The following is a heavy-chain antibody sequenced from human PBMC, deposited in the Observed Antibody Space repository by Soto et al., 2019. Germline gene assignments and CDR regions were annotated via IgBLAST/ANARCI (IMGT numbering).Heavy chain of an antibody. CDR2: ISYDGSNK. J-gene: IGHJ3*02. CDR1: GFTFRSYA. D-gene: IGHD3-10*01. V-gene: IGHV3-30-3*01. Sequence: QVQLVESGGGVVQPGRSLRLSCAASGFTFRSYAMHWVRQAPGKGLEWVAVISYDGSNKYYADSVKGRFTISRDNSKNTLYLQMNSLRAEDTAVYYCARALLEGAFEIWGQGTMVTVSS. CDR3: ARALLEGAFEI.